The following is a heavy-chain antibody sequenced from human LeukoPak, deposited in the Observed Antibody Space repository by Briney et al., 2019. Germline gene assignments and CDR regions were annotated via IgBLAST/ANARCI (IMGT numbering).Heavy chain of an antibody. CDR2: ISAYNGNT. Sequence: ASVKVSCKASGHTFTSYGISWVRQAPGQGLEWMGWISAYNGNTNYAQKLQGRVTMTTDTSTSTAYMELRSLRSDDTAVYYCARDRRSWYYDSSGYPNYDAFDIWGQGTMVTVSS. J-gene: IGHJ3*02. V-gene: IGHV1-18*01. CDR1: GHTFTSYG. D-gene: IGHD3-22*01. CDR3: ARDRRSWYYDSSGYPNYDAFDI.